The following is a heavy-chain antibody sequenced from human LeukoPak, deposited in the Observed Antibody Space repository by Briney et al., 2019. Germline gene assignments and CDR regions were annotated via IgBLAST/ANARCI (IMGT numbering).Heavy chain of an antibody. CDR3: ARHGRNYYDSSGYLDY. J-gene: IGHJ4*02. Sequence: SETLSLTCTVSGYSISSGYYWGWIRQPPGKGLEWIGSIYYSGSTYYNPSLKSRVTISVDTSKNQFSLKLSSVTAADTAVYYCARHGRNYYDSSGYLDYWGQGTLVTVSS. D-gene: IGHD3-22*01. CDR2: IYYSGST. CDR1: GYSISSGYY. V-gene: IGHV4-38-2*02.